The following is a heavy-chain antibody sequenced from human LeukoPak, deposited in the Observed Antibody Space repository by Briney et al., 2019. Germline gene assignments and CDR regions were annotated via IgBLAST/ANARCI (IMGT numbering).Heavy chain of an antibody. J-gene: IGHJ2*01. Sequence: SETLSLTCTVSGGSISSPSYYWGWIRQPPGKGLEWIGSASYGGSTYYNPSLKSRVTLSLDTSENQFSLRLNSVTAADTAVYYCARVGDFSNIVVVGAVFDWHFDLWGRGTLVTVSS. CDR3: ARVGDFSNIVVVGAVFDWHFDL. CDR2: ASYGGST. CDR1: GGSISSPSYY. V-gene: IGHV4-39*07. D-gene: IGHD2-15*01.